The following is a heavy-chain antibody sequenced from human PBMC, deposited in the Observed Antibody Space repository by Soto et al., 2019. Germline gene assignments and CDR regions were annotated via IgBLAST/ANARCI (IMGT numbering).Heavy chain of an antibody. CDR2: IYYSGST. V-gene: IGHV4-39*01. D-gene: IGHD3-10*01. J-gene: IGHJ6*02. Sequence: SETLSLTCTVSGGSISSSYYYWGWIRQPPGKGLEWIGGIYYSGSTYYNPSLKSRVTMSVDTSKNQFSLNLNSVTAADTAVYYCARHTAGSLAHFGMAVWGQGTTVTVSS. CDR3: ARHTAGSLAHFGMAV. CDR1: GGSISSSYYY.